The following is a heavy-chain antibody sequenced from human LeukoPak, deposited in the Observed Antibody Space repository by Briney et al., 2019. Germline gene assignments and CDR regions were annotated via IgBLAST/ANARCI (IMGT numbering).Heavy chain of an antibody. CDR3: ARLRGQQLGFALDV. V-gene: IGHV4-34*01. D-gene: IGHD6-13*01. J-gene: IGHJ6*04. CDR2: INHSGST. Sequence: SETLSLTCAVYGGSFSSYYWSWIRQPPGKGLEWVGEINHSGSTNYNSSLKSRVTISVDTSKNQFSLRLNSVTAADTAVYYCARLRGQQLGFALDVWGKGTTVTVSS. CDR1: GGSFSSYY.